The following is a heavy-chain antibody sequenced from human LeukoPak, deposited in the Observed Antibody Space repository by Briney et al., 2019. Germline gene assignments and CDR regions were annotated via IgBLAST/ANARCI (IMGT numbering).Heavy chain of an antibody. CDR1: GGSISSGGYS. CDR2: IYHSGST. Sequence: SETLSLTCAVSGGSISSGGYSLSWIRQPPGKGLEWIGYIYHSGSTYYNPSLKSRVTLSVDRSTNQLSLKLSSVTAADTAVYYSARGSLTMVRAVIDYWGQGTLVTVSS. D-gene: IGHD3-10*01. J-gene: IGHJ4*02. CDR3: ARGSLTMVRAVIDY. V-gene: IGHV4-30-2*01.